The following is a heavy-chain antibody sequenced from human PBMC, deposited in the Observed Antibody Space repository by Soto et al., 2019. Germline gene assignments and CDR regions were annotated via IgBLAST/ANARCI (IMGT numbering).Heavy chain of an antibody. V-gene: IGHV3-33*01. Sequence: GGSLRLSCAASGFTFSSYGMHWVRQAPGKGLEWVAVIWYDGSNKYYADSVKGRFTISRDNSKNTLYLQMNSLRAEDTAVYYCARDLYSSGWLMGPFDYWGQGTLVTVSS. CDR1: GFTFSSYG. CDR2: IWYDGSNK. D-gene: IGHD6-19*01. CDR3: ARDLYSSGWLMGPFDY. J-gene: IGHJ4*02.